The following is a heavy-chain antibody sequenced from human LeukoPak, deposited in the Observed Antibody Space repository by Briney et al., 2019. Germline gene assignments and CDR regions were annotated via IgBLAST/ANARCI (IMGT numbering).Heavy chain of an antibody. CDR3: ARLELLGTHSVDY. CDR1: GDSISSSNYY. J-gene: IGHJ4*02. V-gene: IGHV4-39*07. Sequence: PSETLSLTCTVSGDSISSSNYYWGWIRQPPGKGLEWIGSIYYGGITYYNPSLKSRVTISVDTSKNQFSLKLSSVTAADTAVYYCARLELLGTHSVDYWGQGTLVTVSS. D-gene: IGHD1-26*01. CDR2: IYYGGIT.